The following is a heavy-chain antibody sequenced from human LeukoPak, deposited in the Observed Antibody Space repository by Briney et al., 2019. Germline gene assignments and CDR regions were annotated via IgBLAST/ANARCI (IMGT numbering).Heavy chain of an antibody. J-gene: IGHJ3*02. V-gene: IGHV1-18*01. CDR3: ACTVGADIPDAFDI. D-gene: IGHD1-26*01. Sequence: ASVKVSCKPSGNTFTSYGISWVRQAPGQGLEWMGWISAYNGNTNYAQKLQGRVTMTTDTSTSTAYMELRSLRSDDTAMYYCACTVGADIPDAFDIWGQGTMVTVSS. CDR2: ISAYNGNT. CDR1: GNTFTSYG.